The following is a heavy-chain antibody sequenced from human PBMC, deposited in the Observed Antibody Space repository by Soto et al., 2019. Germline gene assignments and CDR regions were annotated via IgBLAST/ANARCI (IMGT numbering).Heavy chain of an antibody. Sequence: PSETLSLTCAVYGGSFSGYYWSWIRQPPGKGLEWIGEINHSGSTNYNPPLKSRVTISVDTSKNQFSLKLSSVTAADTAVYYCARAFRGYNSNYYYYYGMDVWGQGTTVTVSS. CDR2: INHSGST. CDR3: ARAFRGYNSNYYYYYGMDV. V-gene: IGHV4-34*01. J-gene: IGHJ6*02. D-gene: IGHD1-1*01. CDR1: GGSFSGYY.